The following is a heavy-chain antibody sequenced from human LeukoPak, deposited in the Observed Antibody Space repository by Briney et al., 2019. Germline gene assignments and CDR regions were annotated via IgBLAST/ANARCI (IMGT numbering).Heavy chain of an antibody. J-gene: IGHJ5*02. CDR3: ARALTLRGWFDP. CDR1: GFTFSSYW. Sequence: GGSLRLSCAASGFTFSSYWMHWVRQAPGKGLVWVSRINSDGSSTSYADSVKGRFTISRDNAKNTPYLQMNSLRAEDTAVYYCARALTLRGWFDPWGQGTLVTVSS. CDR2: INSDGSST. V-gene: IGHV3-74*01. D-gene: IGHD2/OR15-2a*01.